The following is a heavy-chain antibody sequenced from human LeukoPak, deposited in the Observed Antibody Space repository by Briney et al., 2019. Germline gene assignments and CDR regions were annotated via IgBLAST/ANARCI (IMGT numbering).Heavy chain of an antibody. CDR2: ISAYNGNT. J-gene: IGHJ6*03. V-gene: IGHV1-18*01. CDR3: ARTGYCSGGSCLTSYYYYYMDV. Sequence: ASVKGSCKASGYTFTSYGISWVRQAPGQGIEWMGWISAYNGNTNYAQKLQGRVTMPTDTSTSTAYMELRSLRSDDTAVYYCARTGYCSGGSCLTSYYYYYMDVWGKGTTVTVSS. D-gene: IGHD2-15*01. CDR1: GYTFTSYG.